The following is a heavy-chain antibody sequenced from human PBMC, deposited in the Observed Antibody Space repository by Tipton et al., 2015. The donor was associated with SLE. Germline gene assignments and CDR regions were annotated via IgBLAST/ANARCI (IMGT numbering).Heavy chain of an antibody. CDR2: ISYSGST. V-gene: IGHV4-31*03. Sequence: TPSLTCTVSGGSISSGGYYWSWIRQYPGKGLEWIGYISYSGSTNYNSSLKSRLTISVDTSKNQFSLKLSSVTAADTAVYYCARDVGGYNTGWFPYYFDYWGQGTLVTVSS. D-gene: IGHD2-8*02. J-gene: IGHJ4*02. CDR1: GGSISSGGYY. CDR3: ARDVGGYNTGWFPYYFDY.